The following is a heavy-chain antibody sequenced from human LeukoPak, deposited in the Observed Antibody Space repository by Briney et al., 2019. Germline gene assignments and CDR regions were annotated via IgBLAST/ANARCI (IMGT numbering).Heavy chain of an antibody. CDR3: ASGDSSGYYYSAGRDFDY. Sequence: PSETLSLTCAVYGGSFSGYYWSWIRQPPGKGLEWIGEINHSGSTNYNPSLKSRVTISVDTSKNQSSLKLSSVTAADTAVYYCASGDSSGYYYSAGRDFDYWGQGTLVTVSS. CDR2: INHSGST. V-gene: IGHV4-34*01. CDR1: GGSFSGYY. J-gene: IGHJ4*02. D-gene: IGHD3-22*01.